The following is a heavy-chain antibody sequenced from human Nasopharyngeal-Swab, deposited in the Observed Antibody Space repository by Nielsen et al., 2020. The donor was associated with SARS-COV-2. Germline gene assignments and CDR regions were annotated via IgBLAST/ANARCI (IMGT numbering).Heavy chain of an antibody. D-gene: IGHD2-15*01. J-gene: IGHJ5*02. Sequence: APQACEQGSGGLGTINPGGGSARYSQNFQGRVTMTRDTSTNTVYMELYSLTSEDTAVYYCARGGDPREVVAATDCFDPWGQGTLVTVSS. CDR2: INPGGGSA. CDR3: ARGGDPREVVAATDCFDP. V-gene: IGHV1-46*01.